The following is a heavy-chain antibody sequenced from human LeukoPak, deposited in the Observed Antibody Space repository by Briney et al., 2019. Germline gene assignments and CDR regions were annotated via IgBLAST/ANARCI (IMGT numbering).Heavy chain of an antibody. CDR1: GGSFSGYY. CDR3: ARVGRTSYYDFWSGYFLYYYYSMDV. Sequence: PSETLSLTCAVYGGSFSGYYWSWIRHPPGKGLEWIGEINHSRRTNYNPSLKSRVTISVDTSKNQFSLKLSSVTAADTTVYYCARVGRTSYYDFWSGYFLYYYYSMDVWGQGTTDTVSS. V-gene: IGHV4-34*01. CDR2: INHSRRT. D-gene: IGHD3-3*01. J-gene: IGHJ6*02.